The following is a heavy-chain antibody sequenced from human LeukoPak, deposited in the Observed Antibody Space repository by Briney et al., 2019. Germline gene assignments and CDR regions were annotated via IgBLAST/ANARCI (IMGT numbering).Heavy chain of an antibody. Sequence: GGSLRLSCAASGFTFDDYGMSWVRQAPGKGLEWVSGISWNSSSIGYADSVKGRFTISRDNAKNSLYLQMNSLRAEDTALYYCAKDLNYCSSTSCYVAFDIWGQGTMVTVSS. CDR2: ISWNSSSI. CDR1: GFTFDDYG. J-gene: IGHJ3*02. V-gene: IGHV3-9*01. CDR3: AKDLNYCSSTSCYVAFDI. D-gene: IGHD2-2*01.